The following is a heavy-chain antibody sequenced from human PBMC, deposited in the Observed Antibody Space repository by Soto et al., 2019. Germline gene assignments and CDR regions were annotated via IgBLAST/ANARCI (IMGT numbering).Heavy chain of an antibody. V-gene: IGHV4-61*01. CDR1: GGSVSSGSYY. Sequence: SETLSLTSTVSGGSVSSGSYYWSWIRQPPGEGLEWIGYIYYSGSTNYNPSLKSRVTISVDTSKNQFSLKLSSVTAADTAVYYCARVQRGRPDETPFDYWGQGTLVTVSS. D-gene: IGHD1-26*01. CDR3: ARVQRGRPDETPFDY. J-gene: IGHJ4*02. CDR2: IYYSGST.